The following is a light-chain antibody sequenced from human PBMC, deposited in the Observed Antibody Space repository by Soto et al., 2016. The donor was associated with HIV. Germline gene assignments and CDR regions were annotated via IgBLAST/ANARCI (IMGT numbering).Light chain of an antibody. Sequence: AIQMTQSPSSLSASVGDRVTITCRASQGIRNDLGWYQQQPGKAPKLLIYAASSLQSGVPSRFSGSGPGTDFTLTISSLQPEDFATYYCLQDYNYPRTFGQGTKVEIK. CDR3: LQDYNYPRT. CDR2: AAS. J-gene: IGKJ1*01. V-gene: IGKV1-6*01. CDR1: QGIRND.